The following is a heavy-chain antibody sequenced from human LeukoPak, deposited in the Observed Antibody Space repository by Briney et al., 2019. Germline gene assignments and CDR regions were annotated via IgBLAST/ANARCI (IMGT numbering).Heavy chain of an antibody. CDR3: ARGLPKYYYDSSGREYFQH. CDR2: INHSGST. D-gene: IGHD3-22*01. J-gene: IGHJ1*01. CDR1: GFTFSSYW. V-gene: IGHV4-34*01. Sequence: GSLRLSCAASGFTFSSYWMSWVRQPPGKGLEWIGEINHSGSTNYNPSLKSRVTISVDTSKNQFSLKLSSVTAADTAVYYCARGLPKYYYDSSGREYFQHWGQGTLVTVSS.